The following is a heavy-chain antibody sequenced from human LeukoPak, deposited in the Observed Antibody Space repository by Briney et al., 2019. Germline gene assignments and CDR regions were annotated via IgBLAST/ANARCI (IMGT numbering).Heavy chain of an antibody. CDR2: ISSDGSTI. D-gene: IGHD3-10*01. CDR3: ARRSASGSYYFFDY. Sequence: PGGSLRLSRAASGFTFSTSWMHWVRQAPGKGLVWVSLISSDGSTIIYADSVKGRFTISRDNAKSTLYLQMNSLRAEDTAVYYCARRSASGSYYFFDYWGQGTLVTVSS. V-gene: IGHV3-74*01. J-gene: IGHJ4*02. CDR1: GFTFSTSW.